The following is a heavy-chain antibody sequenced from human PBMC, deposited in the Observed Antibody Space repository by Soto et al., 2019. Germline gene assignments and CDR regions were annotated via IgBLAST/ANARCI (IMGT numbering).Heavy chain of an antibody. CDR2: ISSNGGST. V-gene: IGHV3-64D*08. CDR1: GFTFSSYA. J-gene: IGHJ6*02. Sequence: GGSLRLSCSASGFTFSSYAMHWVRQAPGKGLEYVSAISSNGGSTYYANSVKGRFTISRDNSKNTLYLQMSSLRAEDTAVYYCVKDRTPTREVATMGSSGWLDYYYGMDVWGQGTTVTVSS. D-gene: IGHD6-19*01. CDR3: VKDRTPTREVATMGSSGWLDYYYGMDV.